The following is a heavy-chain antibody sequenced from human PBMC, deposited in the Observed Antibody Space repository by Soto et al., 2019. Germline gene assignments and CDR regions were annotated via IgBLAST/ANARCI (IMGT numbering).Heavy chain of an antibody. CDR3: ARDTYDILTGYFTLGRMDV. CDR1: GYTFTSYA. CDR2: INSGNGNT. J-gene: IGHJ6*02. Sequence: QVQLVQSGAEVKKPGASVKVSCKASGYTFTSYAMHWVRQAPGQRLEWMGWINSGNGNTTYSQKFQGRVTITRDTSASTAYMELSSLRSEDTAVYYCARDTYDILTGYFTLGRMDVWGQGTTVTVSS. D-gene: IGHD3-9*01. V-gene: IGHV1-3*01.